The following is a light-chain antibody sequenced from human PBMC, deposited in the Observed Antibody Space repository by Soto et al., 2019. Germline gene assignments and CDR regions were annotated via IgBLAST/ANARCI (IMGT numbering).Light chain of an antibody. Sequence: ETVLTQSPATLSLSPGERATPSCRASRSISTYLAWYQQKPGQAPRLLIYEALNRATGIPARFSGSGSGTDFTLTISSLETEDFAVYYCQQRTNWPLTFGGGTKV. CDR2: EAL. J-gene: IGKJ4*02. V-gene: IGKV3-11*01. CDR1: RSISTY. CDR3: QQRTNWPLT.